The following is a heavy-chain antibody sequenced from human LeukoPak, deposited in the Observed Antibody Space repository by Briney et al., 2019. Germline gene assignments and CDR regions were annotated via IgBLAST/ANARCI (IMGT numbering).Heavy chain of an antibody. Sequence: PGESLRLSCAASGFIFNNYWMHWVRQAPGKGLVWVSRINSDGSSRNYADSVKGRFTISRDNAKNTLYLQMHSLRAEDTAVYYCASASSHRIAAGGDYWGQGTLVTVSS. CDR3: ASASSHRIAAGGDY. D-gene: IGHD6-13*01. V-gene: IGHV3-74*01. CDR1: GFIFNNYW. J-gene: IGHJ4*02. CDR2: INSDGSSR.